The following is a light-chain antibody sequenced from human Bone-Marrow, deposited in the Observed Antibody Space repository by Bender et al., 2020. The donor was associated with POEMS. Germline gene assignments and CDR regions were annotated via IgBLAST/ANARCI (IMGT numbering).Light chain of an antibody. CDR2: DVS. Sequence: QSALTQPASVSGSPGQSITISCTGTNSDIGAYDYVSWYQQLPGKAPRLIIYDVSNRPSGVSNRFSGSKSGNTASLTISGLQAEDEADYYCCSYSATSTWVFGGGTKLTVL. V-gene: IGLV2-14*03. CDR1: NSDIGAYDY. J-gene: IGLJ3*02. CDR3: CSYSATSTWV.